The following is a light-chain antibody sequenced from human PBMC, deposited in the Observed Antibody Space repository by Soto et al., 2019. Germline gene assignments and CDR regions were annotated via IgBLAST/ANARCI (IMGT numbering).Light chain of an antibody. V-gene: IGLV2-23*01. J-gene: IGLJ2*01. CDR3: CSYTVSGTLL. Sequence: QSVLTQPASVSGSPGQSITISCTGTSSDVGSYDLVSWYQQYPGKAPKHMIYEGSKRPSGVTPRCSGSRSGNTASLTISRLLAEDEADYYCCSYTVSGTLLFGGGTKLTVL. CDR1: SSDVGSYDL. CDR2: EGS.